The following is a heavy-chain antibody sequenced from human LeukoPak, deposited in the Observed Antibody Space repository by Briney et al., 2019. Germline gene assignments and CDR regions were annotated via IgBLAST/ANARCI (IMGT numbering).Heavy chain of an antibody. CDR3: SRVGGRSWSWYYFGMYV. V-gene: IGHV3-33*01. J-gene: IGHJ6*04. Sequence: GRSLRLSCAASGFTFSSYGMHWVRQAPGKGLEWVAVIWYDGSNKYYADSVKGRFTISRDNSKNTLYLQMNSLRAEDTAVYYCSRVGGRSWSWYYFGMYVWGKGNTVTVSS. CDR2: IWYDGSNK. D-gene: IGHD6-13*01. CDR1: GFTFSSYG.